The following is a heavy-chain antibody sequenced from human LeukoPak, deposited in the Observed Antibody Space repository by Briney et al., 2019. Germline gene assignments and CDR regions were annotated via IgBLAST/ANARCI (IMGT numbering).Heavy chain of an antibody. V-gene: IGHV4-4*07. Sequence: SGSTNYNPSLKSRVTMSVDTSKNQFSLRLTSVTAADTAVYYCARDRFGRTTHSDYWGQGALVTVSS. CDR2: SGST. D-gene: IGHD3-10*01. J-gene: IGHJ4*02. CDR3: ARDRFGRTTHSDY.